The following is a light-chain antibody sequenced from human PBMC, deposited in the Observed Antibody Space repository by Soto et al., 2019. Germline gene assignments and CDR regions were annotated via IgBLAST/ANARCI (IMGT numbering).Light chain of an antibody. CDR2: GAS. V-gene: IGKV3-15*01. J-gene: IGKJ1*01. Sequence: EFVLTQSPATLSLSPGERATLSCRTSQSVSNYLAWYQQKPGQAPRLLIYGASTRATGIPARFTGSGSGTEFTLTISSLQFDDSAVYYCQQYNNWWTFGQGTKVDIK. CDR1: QSVSNY. CDR3: QQYNNWWT.